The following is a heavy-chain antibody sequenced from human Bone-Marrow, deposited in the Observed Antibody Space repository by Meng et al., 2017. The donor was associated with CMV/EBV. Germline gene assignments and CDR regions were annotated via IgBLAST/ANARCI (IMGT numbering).Heavy chain of an antibody. V-gene: IGHV3-21*01. J-gene: IGHJ4*02. CDR1: GFTFNSYS. CDR2: ISSSSSYI. D-gene: IGHD6-13*01. Sequence: GESLKISCAASGFTFNSYSMNWVRQAPGKGLEWVSSISSSSSYIYYADSVKGRFTISRDNAKNSLYLQMNSLRAEDTAVYYCARDRGRSSSPVEGYWGQGTLVTVSS. CDR3: ARDRGRSSSPVEGY.